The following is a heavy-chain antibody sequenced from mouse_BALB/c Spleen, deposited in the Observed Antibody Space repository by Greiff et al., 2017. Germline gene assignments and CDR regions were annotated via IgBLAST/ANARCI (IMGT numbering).Heavy chain of an antibody. V-gene: IGHV1-87*01. CDR3: ARSRDYAMDY. Sequence: LQESGAELARPGASVKLSCKASGYTFTSYWMQWVKQRPGQGLEWIGAIYPGDGDTRYTQKFKGKATLTADKSSSTAYMQLSSLASEDSAVYYCARSRDYAMDYWGQGTSVTVSS. J-gene: IGHJ4*01. D-gene: IGHD3-3*01. CDR2: IYPGDGDT. CDR1: GYTFTSYW.